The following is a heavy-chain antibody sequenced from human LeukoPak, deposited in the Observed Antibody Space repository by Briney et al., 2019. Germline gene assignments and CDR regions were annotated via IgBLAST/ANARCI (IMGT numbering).Heavy chain of an antibody. V-gene: IGHV4-61*02. D-gene: IGHD3-10*01. CDR2: IYTSGST. CDR1: GGSISSGGYY. Sequence: SQTLSLTCTVSGGSISSGGYYWSWIRQPAGKGLEWIGRIYTSGSTNYNPSLKSRVTISVDTSKNQFSLKLSSVTAADTAVYYCARASTMLGGAFDIWGQGTMVTVSS. CDR3: ARASTMLGGAFDI. J-gene: IGHJ3*02.